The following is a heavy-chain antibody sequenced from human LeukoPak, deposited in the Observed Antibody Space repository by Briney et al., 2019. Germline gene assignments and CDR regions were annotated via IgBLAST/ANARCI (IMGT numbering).Heavy chain of an antibody. CDR1: GFTFGSYS. CDR2: ISSSSSYI. CDR3: ARKRGSGSYYSDAFDI. J-gene: IGHJ3*02. Sequence: GGSLRLSCAASGFTFGSYSMNWVRQAPGKGLEWVSSISSSSSYIYYADSVKGRFTISRDNAKNSLYLQMNSLRAEDTAVYYRARKRGSGSYYSDAFDIWGQGTMVTVSS. V-gene: IGHV3-21*01. D-gene: IGHD3-10*01.